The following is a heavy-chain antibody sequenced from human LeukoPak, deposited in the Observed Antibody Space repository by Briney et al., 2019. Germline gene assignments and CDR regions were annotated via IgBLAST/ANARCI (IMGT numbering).Heavy chain of an antibody. D-gene: IGHD6-13*01. Sequence: ASVKVSCKASGYTFTGYYMHWVRQAPGQGLEWMGWINPNSGGTNYAQKFQGRVTMTRDTSISTAYMELSRLRSDDRAVYYCARRPIAAAGTVFDYWGQGTLVTVSS. CDR2: INPNSGGT. V-gene: IGHV1-2*02. CDR3: ARRPIAAAGTVFDY. CDR1: GYTFTGYY. J-gene: IGHJ4*02.